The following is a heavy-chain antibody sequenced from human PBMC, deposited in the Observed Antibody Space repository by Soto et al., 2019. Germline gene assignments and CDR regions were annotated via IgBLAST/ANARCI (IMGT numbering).Heavy chain of an antibody. CDR2: INSDGSST. CDR3: ARGAKAAYLYSSGWYFDY. J-gene: IGHJ4*02. D-gene: IGHD6-19*01. V-gene: IGHV3-74*01. CDR1: GFTFSSYW. Sequence: EVQLVESGGGLVQPGGSLRLSCAASGFTFSSYWMHWVRQAPGKGLVWVSGINSDGSSTSYADTVKGRFTISRDNAKNTMYLQMNSLRADDTAVYYCARGAKAAYLYSSGWYFDYWGQGTLVTVSS.